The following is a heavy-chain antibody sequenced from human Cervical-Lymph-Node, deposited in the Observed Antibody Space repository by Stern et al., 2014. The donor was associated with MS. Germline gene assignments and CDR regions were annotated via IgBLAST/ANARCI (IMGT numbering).Heavy chain of an antibody. D-gene: IGHD1-26*01. J-gene: IGHJ4*02. CDR1: GGSITSHY. V-gene: IGHV4-59*11. CDR2: VYYTGTT. CDR3: ARDEGGSYDH. Sequence: QVQLQESGPGLVKPAETLSLTCTISGGSITSHYWRWIRQPPGQGLEYIGYVYYTGTTNYNPSLNGRVAISVDTSKNQFFLKLSSVTAADTAVYFCARDEGGSYDHWGQGTLVTVSS.